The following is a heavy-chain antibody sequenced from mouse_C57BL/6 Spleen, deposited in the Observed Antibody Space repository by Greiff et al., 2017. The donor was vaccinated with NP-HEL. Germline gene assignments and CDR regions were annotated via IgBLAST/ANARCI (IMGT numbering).Heavy chain of an antibody. CDR2: IDPEDGDT. D-gene: IGHD2-3*01. J-gene: IGHJ4*01. V-gene: IGHV14-1*01. CDR3: TTFDGLSPYAMDY. Sequence: VQLKESGAELVRPGASVKLSCTASGFNIKDYYMHWVKQRPEQGLEWIGRIDPEDGDTEYATKFQGKATMTADTSSNTAYLQLSRLTSEDTAVYYCTTFDGLSPYAMDYWGQGTSVTVSS. CDR1: GFNIKDYY.